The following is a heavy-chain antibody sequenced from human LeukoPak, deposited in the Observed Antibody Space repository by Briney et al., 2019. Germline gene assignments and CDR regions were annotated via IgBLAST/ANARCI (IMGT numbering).Heavy chain of an antibody. CDR2: LHSNGAFT. D-gene: IGHD2-21*02. V-gene: IGHV3-74*01. J-gene: IGHJ4*01. CDR1: GLTLSNYW. Sequence: GGSLRLSCSASGLTLSNYWVHWVRQAPGKGLVWVARLHSNGAFTTYADSVKGRFTISRDTAKNTLYLQMNSLRVEDTAVYYCARFVVVTAGDYWGQGTLVTVSS. CDR3: ARFVVVTAGDY.